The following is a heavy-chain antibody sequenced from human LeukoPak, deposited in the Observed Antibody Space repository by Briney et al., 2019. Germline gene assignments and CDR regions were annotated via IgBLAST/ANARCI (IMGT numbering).Heavy chain of an antibody. CDR3: ARDSKAKYGDGDWFDP. CDR2: IYTSGST. J-gene: IGHJ5*02. V-gene: IGHV4-61*02. CDR1: GGSISSGSYY. Sequence: PSETLSLTCTVSGGSISSGSYYWSWIRQPAGKGLEWIGRIYTSGSTNYNPSLKSRVTISVDTSKNQFSLKLSSVTAADTAVYYCARDSKAKYGDGDWFDPWGQGTLVTVSS. D-gene: IGHD4-17*01.